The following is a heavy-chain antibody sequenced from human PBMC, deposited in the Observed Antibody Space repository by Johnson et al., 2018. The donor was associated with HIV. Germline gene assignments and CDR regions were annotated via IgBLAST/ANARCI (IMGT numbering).Heavy chain of an antibody. V-gene: IGHV3-30*04. CDR2: VSYDGSER. J-gene: IGHJ3*02. CDR1: GFTFSSYA. CDR3: ARDRTGGAFDI. D-gene: IGHD1-26*01. Sequence: VQLVESGVGVVQPGRSLRLSCAASGFTFSSYAMHWVRQAPGKGLEWVAVVSYDGSERYYADSVKGRFTISRDSSKNTLYLQMNSLRAEDTALYYCARDRTGGAFDIWGQGTMVTVSS.